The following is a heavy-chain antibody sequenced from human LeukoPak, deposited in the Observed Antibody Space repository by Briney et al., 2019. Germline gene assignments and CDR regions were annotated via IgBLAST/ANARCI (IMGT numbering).Heavy chain of an antibody. CDR3: TTDAAPALHDQYGMDV. J-gene: IGHJ6*02. CDR1: GFTFSNAW. CDR2: IKSKTDGGTT. V-gene: IGHV3-15*01. Sequence: GGSLRLSCAASGFTFSNAWMSCVRQAPGKGLEWVGRIKSKTDGGTTDYAAPVKGRFTISRDDSKNTPYLQMNSLKTEDTAVYYCTTDAAPALHDQYGMDVWGQGTTVTVSS. D-gene: IGHD6-13*01.